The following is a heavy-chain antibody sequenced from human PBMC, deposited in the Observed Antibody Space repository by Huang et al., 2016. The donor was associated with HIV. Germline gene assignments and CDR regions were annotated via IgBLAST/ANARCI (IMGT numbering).Heavy chain of an antibody. CDR1: GFAFSSYA. J-gene: IGHJ4*02. D-gene: IGHD3-10*01. V-gene: IGHV3-30-3*01. Sequence: QVQLVESGGGVVQPGRSLRLSCAASGFAFSSYAMDWVRQAPGKWLEWLAVVSIDGSNKNYAHAVKGRFTISRDNSKGTVYLQMNSLRPEDTAVYSCARTGSYYYGSGSYHFGDYWGQGTLVTVSS. CDR2: VSIDGSNK. CDR3: ARTGSYYYGSGSYHFGDY.